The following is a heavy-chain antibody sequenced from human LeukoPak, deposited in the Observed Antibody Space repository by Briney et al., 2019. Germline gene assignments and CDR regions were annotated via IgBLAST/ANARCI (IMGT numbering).Heavy chain of an antibody. CDR2: INPSSGGT. J-gene: IGHJ4*02. V-gene: IGHV1-2*02. CDR1: GYTFTGYY. CDR3: ARERRVAAAGRHHFDY. Sequence: ASVRVSCKDSGYTFTGYYMHCVRQAPGQGLEWMGWINPSSGGTNFAQKFQGRVTMTRDTSISTAYMELCRLRSDDTAVYYCARERRVAAAGRHHFDYWGQGTLVTVSS. D-gene: IGHD6-13*01.